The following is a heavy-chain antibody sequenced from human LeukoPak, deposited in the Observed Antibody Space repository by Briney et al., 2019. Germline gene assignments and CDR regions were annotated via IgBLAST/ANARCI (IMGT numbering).Heavy chain of an antibody. CDR3: AREEVRGVYYFDY. CDR2: IYTSGST. CDR1: GGSISSGSYY. J-gene: IGHJ4*02. D-gene: IGHD3-10*01. Sequence: PSQTLSLTCTVSGGSISSGSYYWSWIRQPAGKGLEWIGRIYTSGSTNYNPSLKSRVTISVDTSKNQFSLKLSSVTAADTAVYYCAREEVRGVYYFDYWGQGTLVTVSS. V-gene: IGHV4-61*02.